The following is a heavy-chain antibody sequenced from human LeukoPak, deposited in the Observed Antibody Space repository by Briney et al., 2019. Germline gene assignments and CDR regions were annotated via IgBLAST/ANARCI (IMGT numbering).Heavy chain of an antibody. J-gene: IGHJ5*02. Sequence: ASVNVSCKAPGYTFTTYDINWVRQAAGQGLEWMGWMNPHSGNAGYAQKFQGRVTMTRDTSISTAYMKLSSLRSEDTAVYYCARIPHRVPHNWFDPWGQGTLVTVFS. D-gene: IGHD2-2*01. V-gene: IGHV1-8*02. CDR3: ARIPHRVPHNWFDP. CDR1: GYTFTTYD. CDR2: MNPHSGNA.